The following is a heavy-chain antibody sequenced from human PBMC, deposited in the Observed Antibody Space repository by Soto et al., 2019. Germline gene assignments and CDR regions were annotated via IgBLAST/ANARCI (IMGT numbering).Heavy chain of an antibody. CDR3: AKDPFAVAGKYFQH. CDR1: GFTFSSHG. J-gene: IGHJ1*01. CDR2: ISYDGSNK. Sequence: QVQLVESGGGVVQPGRSLRLSCAASGFTFSSHGMHWVRQAPGKGLEWVAVISYDGSNKYYADSVKGRFTISRDNSKNTLYLQMNSLRAEDTAVYYCAKDPFAVAGKYFQHWGQGTLVTVSS. V-gene: IGHV3-30*18. D-gene: IGHD6-19*01.